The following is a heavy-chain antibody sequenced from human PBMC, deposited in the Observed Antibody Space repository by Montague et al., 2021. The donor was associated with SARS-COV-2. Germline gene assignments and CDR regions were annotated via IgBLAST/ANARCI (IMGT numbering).Heavy chain of an antibody. D-gene: IGHD3-9*01. CDR1: GFSLSTSGMC. V-gene: IGHV2-70*11. CDR2: IDWDDDK. J-gene: IGHJ6*02. Sequence: PALVKPTQTLTLTCTFSGFSLSTSGMCVSWIRQPPGKALEWLARIDWDDDKYYSTSLKTRLTISKDTSKNQVVLTMTNMDPVDTATYYCARRTYDILTGYAYGMDVWGQGTTATVSS. CDR3: ARRTYDILTGYAYGMDV.